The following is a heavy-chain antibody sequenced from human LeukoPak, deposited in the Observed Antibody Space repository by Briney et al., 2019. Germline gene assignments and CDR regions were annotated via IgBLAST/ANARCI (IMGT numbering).Heavy chain of an antibody. CDR2: ISSSGSTK. CDR1: GFTFSDYY. V-gene: IGHV3-11*04. D-gene: IGHD6-13*01. CDR3: ARDKKWQQLNYFDY. Sequence: GGSLRLSCAASGFTFSDYYMSWIRQAPGKGLEWVSYISSSGSTKYYADSVKGRFTISRDNAKNSLYLQMNSLRAEDTAVYYCARDKKWQQLNYFDYWGQGTLVTVSS. J-gene: IGHJ4*02.